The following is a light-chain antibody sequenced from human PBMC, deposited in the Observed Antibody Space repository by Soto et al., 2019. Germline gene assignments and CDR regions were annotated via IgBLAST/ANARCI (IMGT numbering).Light chain of an antibody. CDR3: QTYDTSLDGWV. CDR2: GDS. CDR1: SSNIGAGYS. V-gene: IGLV1-40*01. Sequence: QPVLTQPPSVSGAPGQRVTISCTGGSSNIGAGYSVHWYQQLPGTAPKLLVYGDSRPPGVPDRFSGAKSGTSASLAITGLQAGDEASYYCQTYDTSLDGWVFGGGTKVTVL. J-gene: IGLJ3*02.